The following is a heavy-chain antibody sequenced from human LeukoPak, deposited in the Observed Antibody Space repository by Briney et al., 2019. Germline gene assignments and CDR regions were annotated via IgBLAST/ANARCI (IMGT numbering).Heavy chain of an antibody. J-gene: IGHJ4*02. CDR2: ISGSGGGT. D-gene: IGHD6-13*01. Sequence: GGSLRLSCAASGFTFSSYAMSWVRQAPGKGLEWVSAISGSGGGTYYADSVKGRFTISRDNSKNTLYLQMNSLRAEDTAVYYCAKDPSPYSSSWNHFDYWGQGTLVTVSS. CDR3: AKDPSPYSSSWNHFDY. V-gene: IGHV3-23*01. CDR1: GFTFSSYA.